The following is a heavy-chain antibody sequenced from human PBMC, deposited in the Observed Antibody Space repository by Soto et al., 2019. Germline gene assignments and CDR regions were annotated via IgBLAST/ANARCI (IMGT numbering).Heavy chain of an antibody. J-gene: IGHJ6*03. CDR1: GYSFTSYW. Sequence: GESLKISCKGSGYSFTSYWIGWVRQMPGKGLEWMGIIYPGDSDTRYSPSFQGQVTISADKSISTAYLQWSSLKASDTAMYYCARRTLEYSSSEAEYYYYYMDVWGKGTTVTVSS. CDR2: IYPGDSDT. V-gene: IGHV5-51*01. D-gene: IGHD6-6*01. CDR3: ARRTLEYSSSEAEYYYYYMDV.